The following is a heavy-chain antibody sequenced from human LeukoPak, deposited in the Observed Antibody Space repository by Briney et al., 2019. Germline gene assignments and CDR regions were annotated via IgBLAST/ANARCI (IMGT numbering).Heavy chain of an antibody. CDR1: GGSISSYY. Sequence: PSETLSLTCTVSGGSISSYYWSWIRQPPGKGLEWIGYIYYSGSTNYNPSLKSRVTISVDTSKNQFSLKLSSVTAADTAVYYCARDNGNRDGYPSGIDYWGQGTLVTVSS. D-gene: IGHD5-24*01. J-gene: IGHJ4*02. CDR2: IYYSGST. V-gene: IGHV4-59*01. CDR3: ARDNGNRDGYPSGIDY.